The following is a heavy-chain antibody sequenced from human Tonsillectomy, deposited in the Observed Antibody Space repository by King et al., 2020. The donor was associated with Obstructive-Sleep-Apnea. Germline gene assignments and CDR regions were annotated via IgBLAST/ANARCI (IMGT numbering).Heavy chain of an antibody. V-gene: IGHV3-7*01. D-gene: IGHD7-27*01. Sequence: VQLVESGGGLVQPGGSLRLSCAASGFTFSSNWMNWVRQAPGKGLEWVANIKQDGSEKYYVDSVKGRFTISRDSAKNSLLLQMKSLRAEDTAVYYCARGSHQITGDGYYGLDAWGQGTTVTVSS. CDR2: IKQDGSEK. CDR3: ARGSHQITGDGYYGLDA. J-gene: IGHJ6*02. CDR1: GFTFSSNW.